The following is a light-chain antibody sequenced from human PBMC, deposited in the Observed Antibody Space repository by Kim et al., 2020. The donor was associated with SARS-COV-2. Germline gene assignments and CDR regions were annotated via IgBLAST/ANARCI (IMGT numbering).Light chain of an antibody. V-gene: IGLV2-18*02. CDR2: EVN. J-gene: IGLJ2*01. CDR1: SSDIGSYNR. CDR3: SSFTTSKTLL. Sequence: GQSVPISCTGTSSDIGSYNRVSWYQQPPGTAPKLIIYEVNNRPSGVPDRFSGSKSGNTASLTLSGLQAEDEADYYCSSFTTSKTLLFGGGTQLTVL.